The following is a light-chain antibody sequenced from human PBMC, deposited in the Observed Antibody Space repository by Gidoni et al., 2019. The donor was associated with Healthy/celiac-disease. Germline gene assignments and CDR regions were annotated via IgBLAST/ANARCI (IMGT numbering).Light chain of an antibody. V-gene: IGKV3-11*01. Sequence: EIVLTQSPATLSLSPGERDTLSCRASQSVSSYLAWYQQKPGQGPRLLIYDASNRATGIPARFSGSGSGTDFTLTISSLEPEDFAVYYCQQRSNSWTFGQGTKVEIK. J-gene: IGKJ1*01. CDR3: QQRSNSWT. CDR2: DAS. CDR1: QSVSSY.